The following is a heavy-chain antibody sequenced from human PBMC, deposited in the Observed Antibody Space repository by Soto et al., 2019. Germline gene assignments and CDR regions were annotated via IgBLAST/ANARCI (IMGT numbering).Heavy chain of an antibody. V-gene: IGHV1-69*06. CDR1: GYTFTSYD. J-gene: IGHJ5*02. CDR3: AREPYNWNDVNWFDP. Sequence: SVKVSCKASGYTFTSYDISWVRQAPGQGLEWMGGIIPIFGTANYAQKFQGRVTITADKSTSTAYMELSSLRSEDTAVYYCAREPYNWNDVNWFDPWGQGTLVTVSS. D-gene: IGHD1-20*01. CDR2: IIPIFGTA.